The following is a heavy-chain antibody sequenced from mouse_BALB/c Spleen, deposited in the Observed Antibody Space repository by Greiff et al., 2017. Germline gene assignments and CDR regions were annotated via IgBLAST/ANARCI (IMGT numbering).Heavy chain of an antibody. V-gene: IGHV5-6-5*01. CDR1: GFTFSSYA. Sequence: EVKLMESGGGLVKPGGSLKLSCAASGFTFSSYAMSWVRQTPEKRLEWVASISSGGSTYYPDSVKGRFTISRDNARNILYLQMSSLRSEDTAMYYCAKLLRCAYWGQGTLVTVSA. J-gene: IGHJ3*01. CDR2: ISSGGST. D-gene: IGHD1-1*01. CDR3: AKLLRCAY.